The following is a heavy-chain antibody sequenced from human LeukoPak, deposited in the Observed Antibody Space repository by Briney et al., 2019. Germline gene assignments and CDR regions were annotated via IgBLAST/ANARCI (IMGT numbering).Heavy chain of an antibody. CDR1: GFTFSDHY. V-gene: IGHV3-72*01. J-gene: IGHJ4*02. D-gene: IGHD3-10*01. CDR2: TRNKANSYTT. Sequence: GGSLRLSCAASGFTFSDHYMDWVRQAPGKGLEWVGRTRNKANSYTTEYAASVKGRFTISRDDSKNPLYLQMNSLKTEDTAVYYCASGDRDYFDYWGQGTLVTVSS. CDR3: ASGDRDYFDY.